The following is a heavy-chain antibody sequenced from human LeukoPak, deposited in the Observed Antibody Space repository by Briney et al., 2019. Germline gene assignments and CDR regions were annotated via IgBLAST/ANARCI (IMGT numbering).Heavy chain of an antibody. CDR1: GYTFTSYD. J-gene: IGHJ6*03. CDR2: MNPNSGNT. CDR3: AREGRGYEYYYYYYYMDV. D-gene: IGHD6-25*01. Sequence: ASVKVSCKASGYTFTSYDINWVRQATGQGLEWMGWMNPNSGNTGYAQKFQGRVTITRNTSISTAYMELSSLRSEDTAVYYCAREGRGYEYYYYYYYMDVWGKGTTVTVSS. V-gene: IGHV1-8*03.